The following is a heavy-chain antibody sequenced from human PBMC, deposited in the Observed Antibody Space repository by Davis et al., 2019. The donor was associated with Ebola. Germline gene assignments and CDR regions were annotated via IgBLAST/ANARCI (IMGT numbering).Heavy chain of an antibody. Sequence: GESLKISCAASGFTFSGSAMHWVRQASGKGLEWVGRIRSKANSYATAYAASVKGRFTISRDDSKNKAYLQMNSLKTEDTAVYYCTSSSPDYWGQGTLVTVSS. CDR3: TSSSPDY. CDR1: GFTFSGSA. CDR2: IRSKANSYAT. D-gene: IGHD6-6*01. J-gene: IGHJ4*02. V-gene: IGHV3-73*01.